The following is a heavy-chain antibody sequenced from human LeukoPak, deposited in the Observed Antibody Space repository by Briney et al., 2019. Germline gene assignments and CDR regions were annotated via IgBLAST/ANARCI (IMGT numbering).Heavy chain of an antibody. CDR1: GGSISSGGYY. Sequence: SETLSLTCTVSGGSISSGGYYWSWIRQHPGKGLEWIGYIYYSGSTYYNPSLKSRVTISVDTSKNQFSLKLSPVTAADTAVYYCARLRITMVRGVPHGWFDPWGQGTLVTVSS. D-gene: IGHD3-10*01. V-gene: IGHV4-31*03. J-gene: IGHJ5*02. CDR2: IYYSGST. CDR3: ARLRITMVRGVPHGWFDP.